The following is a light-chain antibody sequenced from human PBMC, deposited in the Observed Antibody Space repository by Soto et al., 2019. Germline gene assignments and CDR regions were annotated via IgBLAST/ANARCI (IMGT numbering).Light chain of an antibody. CDR3: QQRSNWPLT. V-gene: IGKV3-11*01. Sequence: ERVMTQSPDTLSVSPGERATLSCRASQSVSSYLAWYQQKPGQAPRLLIYDASNRATGIPARFSGSGSGTDFTLTISSLEPEDFAVYYCQQRSNWPLTFGQGTKVDIK. CDR2: DAS. CDR1: QSVSSY. J-gene: IGKJ1*01.